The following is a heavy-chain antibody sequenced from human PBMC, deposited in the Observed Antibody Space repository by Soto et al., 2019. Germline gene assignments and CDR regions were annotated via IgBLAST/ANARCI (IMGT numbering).Heavy chain of an antibody. CDR1: GGSISSYD. V-gene: IGHV4-59*08. D-gene: IGHD3-3*01. CDR3: ARGYYDFPANWFDP. J-gene: IGHJ5*02. Sequence: PSETLSLTCSVSGGSISSYDWSWIRQPPGKGLEWIGYIYYSGSTYYNPSLKSRVTISVDTSKNQFSLKLSSVTAADTAVYYCARGYYDFPANWFDPWGQGTLVTVSS. CDR2: IYYSGST.